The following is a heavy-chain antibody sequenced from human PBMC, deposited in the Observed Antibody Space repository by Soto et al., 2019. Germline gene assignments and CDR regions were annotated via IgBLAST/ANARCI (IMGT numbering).Heavy chain of an antibody. D-gene: IGHD3-9*01. V-gene: IGHV1-18*01. Sequence: QVQLVQSGAEVKKPGASVKVSCKASGYTFTSYGISWVRQAPGQGREWMGWISAYNGNTNYAQKLQGRVTMTTDTSTSTAYMELRSLRSDDTAVYYCARAWGYGYDIFTGPYYFDYWGQGTLVTVSS. J-gene: IGHJ4*02. CDR2: ISAYNGNT. CDR1: GYTFTSYG. CDR3: ARAWGYGYDIFTGPYYFDY.